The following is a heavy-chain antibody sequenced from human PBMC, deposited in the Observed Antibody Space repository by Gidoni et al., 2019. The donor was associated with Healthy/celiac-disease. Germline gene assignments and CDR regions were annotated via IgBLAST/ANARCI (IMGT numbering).Heavy chain of an antibody. CDR2: IIPIVGTA. CDR1: GGPFSSYA. J-gene: IGHJ4*02. Sequence: QVPLVPSGAAVTKPGSSVPVSCKASGGPFSSYAISWVRQAPGQGLELMGGIIPIVGTANYEQKYKGRVTMTADESTSTDDRELSSLRSEDTAVYDCAYDSSGYYYRSFDYWGQGTLGTVSS. V-gene: IGHV1-69*01. CDR3: AYDSSGYYYRSFDY. D-gene: IGHD3-22*01.